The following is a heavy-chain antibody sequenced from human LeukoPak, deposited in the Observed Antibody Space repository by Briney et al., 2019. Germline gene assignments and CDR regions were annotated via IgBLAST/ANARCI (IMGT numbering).Heavy chain of an antibody. CDR1: GFTFSGSA. D-gene: IGHD6-19*01. V-gene: IGHV3-73*01. Sequence: PGGSLRLSCAASGFTFSGSAMHWVRQASGKGLEWVGRIRSKANSYATAYAASVKGRFTISRDDSKNAAYLQMNSLKTEDTAVYYCTRNSPYSSGWYDYYYYYGMDVWGQGTTVTVPS. CDR3: TRNSPYSSGWYDYYYYYGMDV. J-gene: IGHJ6*02. CDR2: IRSKANSYAT.